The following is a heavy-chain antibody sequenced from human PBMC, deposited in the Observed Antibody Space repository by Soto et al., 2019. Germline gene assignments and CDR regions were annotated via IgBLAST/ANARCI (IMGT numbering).Heavy chain of an antibody. CDR3: ARDRLMATAGRIYS. J-gene: IGHJ4*02. CDR1: GGSNRSGGYY. V-gene: IGHV4-31*03. CDR2: IYYSGNT. D-gene: IGHD5-18*01. Sequence: KPSETMSLTCTVSGGSNRSGGYYWSWVRQNPRRGLEWIGNIYYSGNTYYNPSLKSRLTISVDTSKNQFSLNLSSVTAADTAVYYCARDRLMATAGRIYSWGQGMLFTVSS.